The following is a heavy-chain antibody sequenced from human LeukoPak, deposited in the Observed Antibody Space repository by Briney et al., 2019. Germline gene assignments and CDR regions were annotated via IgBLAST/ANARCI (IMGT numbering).Heavy chain of an antibody. CDR1: GYTFTGYY. V-gene: IGHV1-2*02. CDR2: INPNSGGT. J-gene: IGHJ5*02. Sequence: ASVKVSCKASGYTFTGYYMHWVRQAPGQGLEWMGWINPNSGGTNYAQKFQGRVTMTRDTSISTAYMELSRLRSDDTAVYYCARDPGDYGDDGWFDPWGQGTLVTVSS. D-gene: IGHD4-17*01. CDR3: ARDPGDYGDDGWFDP.